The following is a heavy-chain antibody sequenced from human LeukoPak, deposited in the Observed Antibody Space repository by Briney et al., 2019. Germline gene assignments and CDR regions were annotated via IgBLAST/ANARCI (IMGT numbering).Heavy chain of an antibody. Sequence: SETLSLTCTVSGGSISSSSYYWGWIRQPPGKGLEWIGSIYYSGSTYYNPSLKSRVTISVDTSKNQLSLKLSSVTAADTAVYYCASTSGVICSGGSCYGDYWGQGTLVTVSS. J-gene: IGHJ4*02. CDR1: GGSISSSSYY. CDR2: IYYSGST. CDR3: ASTSGVICSGGSCYGDY. D-gene: IGHD2-15*01. V-gene: IGHV4-39*07.